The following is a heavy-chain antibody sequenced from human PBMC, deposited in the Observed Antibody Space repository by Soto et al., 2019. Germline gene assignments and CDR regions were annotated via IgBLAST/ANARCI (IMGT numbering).Heavy chain of an antibody. V-gene: IGHV6-1*01. Sequence: PSQTLSLTCAISGDSVSSNSAAWNWIRQCPSRGLEWLGRTYYRSKWYNDYAVSVKSRITINPDTSKNQFSLQLNSVTPEDTAVYYCARDQYSSSWYRDYYGMDVWGQGTTVTVSS. CDR2: TYYRSKWYN. J-gene: IGHJ6*02. CDR1: GDSVSSNSAA. D-gene: IGHD6-13*01. CDR3: ARDQYSSSWYRDYYGMDV.